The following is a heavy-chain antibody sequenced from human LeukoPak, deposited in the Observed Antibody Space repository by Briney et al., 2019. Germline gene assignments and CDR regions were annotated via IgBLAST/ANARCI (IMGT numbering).Heavy chain of an antibody. J-gene: IGHJ4*02. CDR2: IYYSGST. CDR3: ARGEWELLRAGGGFDY. CDR1: GGSISSSSYY. V-gene: IGHV4-39*07. Sequence: SETLSLTCTVSGGSISSSSYYWGWIRQPPGKGLEWIGSIYYSGSTYYNPSLKSRVTISVDTSKNQFSLKLSSVTAADTAVYYCARGEWELLRAGGGFDYWGQGTLVTVSS. D-gene: IGHD1-26*01.